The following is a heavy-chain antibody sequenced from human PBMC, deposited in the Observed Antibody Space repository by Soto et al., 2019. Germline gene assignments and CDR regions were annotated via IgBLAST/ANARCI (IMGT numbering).Heavy chain of an antibody. D-gene: IGHD5-18*01. CDR2: IYYSGNT. V-gene: IGHV4-30-4*01. CDR1: WGSISSGDYY. J-gene: IGHJ6*02. Sequence: SLTCTVSWGSISSGDYYWSWIRQPPGKGLEWIGYIYYSGNTYYNPSLKSRVTISVDTSKNQFSLKLSSVTAADTAVYYCARALIQLWPHYYYGMDVWGQGTTVTVSS. CDR3: ARALIQLWPHYYYGMDV.